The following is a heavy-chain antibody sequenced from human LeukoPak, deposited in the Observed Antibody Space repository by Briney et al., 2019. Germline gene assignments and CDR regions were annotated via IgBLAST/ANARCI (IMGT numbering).Heavy chain of an antibody. Sequence: SETLSLTCAVYGGSFSGYYWSWIRQPPGKGLEWIGEINHSGSTNYNPSLKSRVTISVDTSKNQFSLKLSSVTAADTAVYYCARSRDYLWGSYPPGAFDIWGQGTMVTVSS. CDR3: ARSRDYLWGSYPPGAFDI. J-gene: IGHJ3*02. CDR1: GGSFSGYY. V-gene: IGHV4-34*01. D-gene: IGHD3-16*02. CDR2: INHSGST.